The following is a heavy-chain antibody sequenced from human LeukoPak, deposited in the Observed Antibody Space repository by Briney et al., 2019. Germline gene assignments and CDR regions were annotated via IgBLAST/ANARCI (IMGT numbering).Heavy chain of an antibody. CDR3: ARAQLLLSDFDI. CDR1: GYTFTGYY. Sequence: ASVKVSCKASGYTFTGYYMHRVRQAPGQGLEWMGWINPNSGGTNYAQKFQGRVTMTRDTSISTAYMELSRLRSDDTAVYYCARAQLLLSDFDIWGQGTMVTVSS. J-gene: IGHJ3*02. D-gene: IGHD5-24*01. V-gene: IGHV1-2*02. CDR2: INPNSGGT.